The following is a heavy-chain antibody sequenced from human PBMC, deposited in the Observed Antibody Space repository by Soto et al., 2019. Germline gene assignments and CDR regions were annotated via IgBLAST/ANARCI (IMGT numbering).Heavy chain of an antibody. D-gene: IGHD3-9*01. CDR1: GGSISSYY. CDR2: IYYSGST. CDR3: ARHPGYYDILTGYTTYYFDY. V-gene: IGHV4-59*08. Sequence: PSATLSLTCTVSGGSISSYYWSWIRQPPGKGLEWIGYIYYSGSTNYNPSLKSRVTISLDTPKNQFSLKLSSVTAADTAVYYCARHPGYYDILTGYTTYYFDYWGQGILVTVSS. J-gene: IGHJ4*02.